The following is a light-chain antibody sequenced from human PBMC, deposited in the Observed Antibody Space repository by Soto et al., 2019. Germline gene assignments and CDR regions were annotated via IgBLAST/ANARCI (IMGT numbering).Light chain of an antibody. J-gene: IGLJ1*01. V-gene: IGLV1-44*01. CDR3: ATWDGGLSGPFV. Sequence: QSVLTQPPSASGTPGQRATISCCGSNSNIGSDIVNCYQLLPGAAPEVLINTTNQRPSGVPERSSGSKSGTSASLAISGLQSEDEANSSCATWDGGLSGPFVFGTGTKVTV. CDR1: NSNIGSDI. CDR2: TTN.